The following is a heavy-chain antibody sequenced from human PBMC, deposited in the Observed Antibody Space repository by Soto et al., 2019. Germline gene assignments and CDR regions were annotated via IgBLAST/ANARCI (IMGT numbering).Heavy chain of an antibody. Sequence: ASVKVSCKASGYTFTSYDINWVRQATGQGLEWMGWMNPNSGNTGYAQKFQGRVTMTRNTSISTAYMELSSLRSEDTAVYYCAGLYVYGEYYYYYYGMDVWGQGTTVTVSS. V-gene: IGHV1-8*01. J-gene: IGHJ6*02. D-gene: IGHD2-8*01. CDR1: GYTFTSYD. CDR3: AGLYVYGEYYYYYYGMDV. CDR2: MNPNSGNT.